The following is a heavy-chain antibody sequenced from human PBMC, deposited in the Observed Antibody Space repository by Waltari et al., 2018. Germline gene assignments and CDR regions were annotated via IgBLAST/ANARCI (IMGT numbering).Heavy chain of an antibody. V-gene: IGHV4-4*02. CDR3: ARGGSEGSVVAATSVGEWFDP. J-gene: IGHJ5*02. Sequence: QVQLQESGPGLVKPSGTLSLTCAVSGGSISSSNWWSWVRQPPGKGLEWIGEIYHSGGTNYTPSLKSRVTISVDKSKNQFSLKLSSVTAADTAVYYCARGGSEGSVVAATSVGEWFDPWGQGTLVTVSS. D-gene: IGHD2-15*01. CDR1: GGSISSSNW. CDR2: IYHSGGT.